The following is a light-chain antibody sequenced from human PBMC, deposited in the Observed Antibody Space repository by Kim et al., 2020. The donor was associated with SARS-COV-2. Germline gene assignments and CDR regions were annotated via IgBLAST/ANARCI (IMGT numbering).Light chain of an antibody. Sequence: PGEGATLSCRASQSVTSSYLAWYQQKPGQAPRLLIYGASSRATGIPDRFSGSGSGTDFTLTISRLEPEDFAVYYCQQYGSSPRTFGQGTKVDIK. CDR3: QQYGSSPRT. CDR1: QSVTSSY. V-gene: IGKV3-20*01. CDR2: GAS. J-gene: IGKJ1*01.